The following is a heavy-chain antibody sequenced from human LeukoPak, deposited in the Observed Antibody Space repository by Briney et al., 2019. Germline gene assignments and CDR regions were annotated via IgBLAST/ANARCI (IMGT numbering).Heavy chain of an antibody. J-gene: IGHJ4*02. D-gene: IGHD4-17*01. CDR3: AKDSDYGDPWYCDS. CDR2: ISGSGGDT. Sequence: GGSLRLSCAASGFTFSSYAMSWVRQAPGKGLEWVSAISGSGGDTYYADSVKGRFTISRDSSKNTLYLQMNRLRAEDTAVYYCAKDSDYGDPWYCDSWGQGTLVTVSS. V-gene: IGHV3-23*01. CDR1: GFTFSSYA.